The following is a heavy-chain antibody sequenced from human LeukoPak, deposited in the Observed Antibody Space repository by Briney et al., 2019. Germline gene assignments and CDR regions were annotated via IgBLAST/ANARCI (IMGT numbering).Heavy chain of an antibody. J-gene: IGHJ4*02. Sequence: AGGSLRLSCAASGFTFSSYAMSWVRQAPGKGLEWVSAISVSGGSTYYADSVQGRFTISRDNSKNTLYLQMNSLRAEDTPVYYSATHSYYAFWSGYSSYFDYWGQGTLVTVSS. CDR3: ATHSYYAFWSGYSSYFDY. CDR2: ISVSGGST. D-gene: IGHD3-3*01. V-gene: IGHV3-23*01. CDR1: GFTFSSYA.